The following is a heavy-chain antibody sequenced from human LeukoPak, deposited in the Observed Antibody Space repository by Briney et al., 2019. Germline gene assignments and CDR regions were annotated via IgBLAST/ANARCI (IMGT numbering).Heavy chain of an antibody. J-gene: IGHJ6*02. Sequence: PGQSLRLSCAVSGFTFSSHAMNWVRQAPGKGLEWVSSITGSGGTTYYADSVKGRFTISRDNAKNSLYLQMNSLRAEDTAVYYCARDSVRGVEPQYYYYGMDVWGQGTTVTVSS. CDR1: GFTFSSHA. D-gene: IGHD3-10*02. CDR2: ITGSGGTT. CDR3: ARDSVRGVEPQYYYYGMDV. V-gene: IGHV3-23*01.